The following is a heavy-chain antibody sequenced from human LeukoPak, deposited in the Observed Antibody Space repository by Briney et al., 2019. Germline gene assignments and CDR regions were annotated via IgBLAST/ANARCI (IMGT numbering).Heavy chain of an antibody. J-gene: IGHJ4*02. CDR1: GGSISSSSYY. CDR2: IYYSGST. CDR3: AGLVGRYSSGLYYYYFDY. D-gene: IGHD3-22*01. Sequence: SETLSLTCTVSGGSISSSSYYWGWIRQPPGKGLEWIGSIYYSGSTYYNPSLKSRVTISVDTSKNQFSLKLSSVTAADTAVYYCAGLVGRYSSGLYYYYFDYWGQGTLVTVSS. V-gene: IGHV4-39*07.